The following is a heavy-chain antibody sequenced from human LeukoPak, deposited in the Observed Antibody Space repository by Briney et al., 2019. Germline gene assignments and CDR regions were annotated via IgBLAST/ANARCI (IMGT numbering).Heavy chain of an antibody. Sequence: TSETLSLTCTVSGGSISSYYWSWIRQPPRKGLEWIGNIYDSGSTNYNPSLKSRVTISVDTSKNQCSLKLSSVTAADTAVYYCARQSISGSSLSYFDYWGQGTLVNVSS. D-gene: IGHD3-22*01. CDR2: IYDSGST. V-gene: IGHV4-59*01. J-gene: IGHJ4*02. CDR1: GGSISSYY. CDR3: ARQSISGSSLSYFDY.